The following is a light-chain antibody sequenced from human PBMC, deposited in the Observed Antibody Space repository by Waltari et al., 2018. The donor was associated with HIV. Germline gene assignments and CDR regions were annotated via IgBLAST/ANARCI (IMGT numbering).Light chain of an antibody. Sequence: DIVMTQSPDSLAASLCERATINCKSSQSVLYTSNNKNFLAWYQQTPGQPPKLLISWASTRESGVPDRFSGSGSETDFTLTISSLQAEDVAVYYCQQYYSTPPTFGGGTKVEIK. V-gene: IGKV4-1*01. CDR1: QSVLYTSNNKNF. CDR3: QQYYSTPPT. CDR2: WAS. J-gene: IGKJ4*01.